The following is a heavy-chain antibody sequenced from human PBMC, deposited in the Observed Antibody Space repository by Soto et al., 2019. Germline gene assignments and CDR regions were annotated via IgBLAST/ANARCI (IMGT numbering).Heavy chain of an antibody. D-gene: IGHD3-3*01. J-gene: IGHJ6*02. CDR3: VKVEDFWSGYQPFYYYYGMDV. Sequence: PGGSLRLSCSASGFTFSSYAMHWVRQAPGKGLEYVSAISSNGGSTYYADSVKGRFTISRDNSKNTLYLQMSSLRAEDTAVYYCVKVEDFWSGYQPFYYYYGMDVWGQGTTVTVSS. CDR2: ISSNGGST. CDR1: GFTFSSYA. V-gene: IGHV3-64D*08.